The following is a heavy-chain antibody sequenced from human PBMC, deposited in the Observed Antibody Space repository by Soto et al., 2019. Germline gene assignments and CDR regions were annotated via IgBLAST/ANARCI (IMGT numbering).Heavy chain of an antibody. Sequence: ASVKVSCKASGYSFATYGFSWVRQAPGQGLECVGWISAHNGDTHYSQKFQGRVTLTTDTSTNTGYMELRSLTSDDTAVYFCATEPIYSNYGSGYYPLGHWGQGTLVTVSS. CDR3: ATEPIYSNYGSGYYPLGH. CDR2: ISAHNGDT. CDR1: GYSFATYG. V-gene: IGHV1-18*04. J-gene: IGHJ4*02. D-gene: IGHD3-22*01.